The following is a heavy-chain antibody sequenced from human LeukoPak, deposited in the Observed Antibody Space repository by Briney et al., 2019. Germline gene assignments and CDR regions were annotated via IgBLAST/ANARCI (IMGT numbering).Heavy chain of an antibody. CDR3: ARDGRGWLQPGYYFDY. CDR1: GGSISSGSYY. Sequence: SQTLSLTCTVSGGSISSGSYYWSWIRQPAGKGLEWIGRIYTSGSTNYNPSLKSRVTISVDTSKNQFSLKLSSVTAADTAVYYCARDGRGWLQPGYYFDYWGQGTLVTVSS. J-gene: IGHJ4*02. CDR2: IYTSGST. D-gene: IGHD5-24*01. V-gene: IGHV4-61*02.